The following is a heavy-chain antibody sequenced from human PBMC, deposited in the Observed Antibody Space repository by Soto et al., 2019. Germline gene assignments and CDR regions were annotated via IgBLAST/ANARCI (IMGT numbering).Heavy chain of an antibody. D-gene: IGHD2-2*01. CDR1: GFTFSNYW. Sequence: EVQLVESGGGLVQPGGSLRLSCAASGFTFSNYWMHWVRQAPGKGLVWVSRINSDGSSTTYADSVKGRFTISRDNAKNTLYLQMNSLRAEDTAVYYCSSAYQGWFDPWGQGTLVTVSS. V-gene: IGHV3-74*01. CDR2: INSDGSST. CDR3: SSAYQGWFDP. J-gene: IGHJ5*02.